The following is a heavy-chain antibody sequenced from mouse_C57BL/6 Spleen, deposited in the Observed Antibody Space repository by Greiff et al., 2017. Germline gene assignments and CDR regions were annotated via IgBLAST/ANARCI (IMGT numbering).Heavy chain of an antibody. Sequence: DVKLVESGGGLVQPGGSLSLSCAASGFTFTDYYMSWVRQPPGKALEWLGFIRNKANGYTTEYSASVKGRFTISRDNSQSILYLQMNALRAEDSATYYCARGSYGKVFDYWGQGTTLTVSS. CDR2: IRNKANGYTT. D-gene: IGHD6-1*01. CDR3: ARGSYGKVFDY. J-gene: IGHJ2*01. V-gene: IGHV7-3*01. CDR1: GFTFTDYY.